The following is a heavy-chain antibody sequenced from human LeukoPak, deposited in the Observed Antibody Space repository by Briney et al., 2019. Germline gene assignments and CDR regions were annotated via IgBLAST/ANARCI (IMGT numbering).Heavy chain of an antibody. CDR1: GFTVSSNH. J-gene: IGHJ4*02. Sequence: GGSLRLSCAVSGFTVSSNHMSWVRQAPGKGLEWVSVFYSGGDTHYADSVKGRFTISRENAKNSLYLQMNSLRAEDTAVYYCARVDYGDYFFDYWGQGTLVTVSS. CDR2: FYSGGDT. D-gene: IGHD4-17*01. CDR3: ARVDYGDYFFDY. V-gene: IGHV3-53*01.